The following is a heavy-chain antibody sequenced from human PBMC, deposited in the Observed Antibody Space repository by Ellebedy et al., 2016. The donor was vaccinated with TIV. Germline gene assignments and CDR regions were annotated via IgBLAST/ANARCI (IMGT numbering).Heavy chain of an antibody. D-gene: IGHD2/OR15-2a*01. CDR2: VNGGGLVI. CDR3: ARLNHIVILPPAPMDV. V-gene: IGHV3-23*01. Sequence: PGGSLRLSCTASGFTFSSYAMSWVRQAPGKGLEWVAGVNGGGLVIAYADSVKGRFTISRDNSKNTLDLQMNSLRAEDTAIYYCARLNHIVILPPAPMDVWGQGTTVTVSS. J-gene: IGHJ6*02. CDR1: GFTFSSYA.